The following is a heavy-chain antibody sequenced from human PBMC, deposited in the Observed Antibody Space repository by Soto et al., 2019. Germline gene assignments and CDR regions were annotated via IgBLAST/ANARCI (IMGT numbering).Heavy chain of an antibody. D-gene: IGHD3-16*02. CDR2: INYSGST. Sequence: QVQLQESGPGLVKPSQTLSLTCTVSGGSISSGGYYWSWIRQHPGKGLEWIGYINYSGSTYYNPSLKSRVTIAVDTSKNQFSLKLSSVTAADTAVYYCAREGHMITFGGVIVRGFWFDPWGQGTLVTVSS. V-gene: IGHV4-31*03. J-gene: IGHJ5*02. CDR3: AREGHMITFGGVIVRGFWFDP. CDR1: GGSISSGGYY.